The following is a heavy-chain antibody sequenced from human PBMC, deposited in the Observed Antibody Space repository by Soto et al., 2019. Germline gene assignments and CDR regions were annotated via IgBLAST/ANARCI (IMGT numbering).Heavy chain of an antibody. D-gene: IGHD2-2*01. CDR1: EFTCSVYI. V-gene: IGHV3-48*02. CDR3: TRDSRIKSEDGLDV. Sequence: PGGSLRLSCAASEFTCSVYIMNWVRQAPGKGLEWISFISSSGSSIYYADSVKGRFTISRDNAKNSLYLEMNSLRDEDTGVYYCTRDSRIKSEDGLDVCGEGTTVTVSS. J-gene: IGHJ6*04. CDR2: ISSSGSSI.